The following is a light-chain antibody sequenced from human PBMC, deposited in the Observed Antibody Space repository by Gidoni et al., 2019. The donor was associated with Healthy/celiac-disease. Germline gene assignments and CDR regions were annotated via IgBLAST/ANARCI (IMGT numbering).Light chain of an antibody. V-gene: IGKV3-11*01. J-gene: IGKJ2*01. CDR3: QQRSNWLYT. CDR1: QSVSSY. Sequence: EIVLTQSPATLSLSPGERATLSCRASQSVSSYLAWYQHKPGQAPRRLIYDASNRATGIPARFSGSGSGTDFTLPISSLEPEDFAVYYCQQRSNWLYTFGQGTKLEIK. CDR2: DAS.